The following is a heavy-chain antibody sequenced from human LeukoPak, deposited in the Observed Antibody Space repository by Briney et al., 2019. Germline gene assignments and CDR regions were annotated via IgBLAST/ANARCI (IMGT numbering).Heavy chain of an antibody. V-gene: IGHV1-2*04. D-gene: IGHD3-10*01. J-gene: IGHJ4*02. CDR3: ARGPFNYGDY. CDR1: GYTFTGYY. Sequence: ASVKVSCKASGYTFTGYYLHWVRRAPGQGLEWMGWINPDSGGTNYAQKFQGWVAMTWDTSISTAYMELTRLRSDDTAVYYCARGPFNYGDYWGRGTLVTVSS. CDR2: INPDSGGT.